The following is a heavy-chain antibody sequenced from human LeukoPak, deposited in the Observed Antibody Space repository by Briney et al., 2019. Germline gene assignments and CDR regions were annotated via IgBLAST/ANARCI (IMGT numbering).Heavy chain of an antibody. D-gene: IGHD2-15*01. CDR2: INHNGST. CDR3: ASTRFRYYFDH. CDR1: GGSFSGYH. J-gene: IGHJ4*02. Sequence: SETLSLTCAVYGGSFSGYHWSWIRQPPGKGLEWLGEINHNGSTNYNPSLKSRVTISVDTSKNQFSLKLSSATAADTAVYYCASTRFRYYFDHWGQGTLVTVSS. V-gene: IGHV4-34*01.